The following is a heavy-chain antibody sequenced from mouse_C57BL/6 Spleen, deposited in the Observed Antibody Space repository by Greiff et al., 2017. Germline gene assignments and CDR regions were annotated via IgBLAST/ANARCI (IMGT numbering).Heavy chain of an antibody. V-gene: IGHV5-17*01. CDR2: ISSGSSTL. CDR3: ARPSTVVSYFDV. J-gene: IGHJ1*03. Sequence: EVNVVESGGGLVKPGGSLKLSCAASGFTFSDYGMHWVRQAPEKGLEWVAYISSGSSTLYYADTVKGRFTISRDNAKNTLFLQMTSLRSEDTAMYYCARPSTVVSYFDVWGTGTTVTVSS. D-gene: IGHD1-1*01. CDR1: GFTFSDYG.